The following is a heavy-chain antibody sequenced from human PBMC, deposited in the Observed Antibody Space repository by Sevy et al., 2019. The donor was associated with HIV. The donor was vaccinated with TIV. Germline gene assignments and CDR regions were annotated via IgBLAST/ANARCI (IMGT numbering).Heavy chain of an antibody. J-gene: IGHJ4*02. Sequence: ASVKVSCKASGYTFTSYGISWVRQAPGQGLEWMGWISAYNGNTNYAQKLQGRVTMTTDTSTSTAYMELRSLRSDDTAVYYCARDGRVVTAPCGHYFDYWGQGTLVTVSS. D-gene: IGHD2-21*02. CDR2: ISAYNGNT. CDR1: GYTFTSYG. CDR3: ARDGRVVTAPCGHYFDY. V-gene: IGHV1-18*01.